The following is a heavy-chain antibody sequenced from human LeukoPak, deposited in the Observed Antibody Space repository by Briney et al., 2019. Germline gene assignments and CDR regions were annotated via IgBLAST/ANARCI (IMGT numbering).Heavy chain of an antibody. CDR1: DSSISSAYY. Sequence: PSETLSLTCTVSDSSISSAYYWGWIQQPPGAGLEWIGSIYHSGGTYYTPSLKSRVSISVDTSKNQFSLKLSSVTAADTAVYYCARGYYGSGSFGGWFDPWGLGTLVTVSS. CDR3: ARGYYGSGSFGGWFDP. J-gene: IGHJ5*02. CDR2: IYHSGGT. D-gene: IGHD3-10*01. V-gene: IGHV4-38-2*02.